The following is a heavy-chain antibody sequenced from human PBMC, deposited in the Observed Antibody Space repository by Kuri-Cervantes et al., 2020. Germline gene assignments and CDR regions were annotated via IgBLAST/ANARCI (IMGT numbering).Heavy chain of an antibody. V-gene: IGHV4-31*02. J-gene: IGHJ4*02. CDR2: IYYSGST. CDR3: AREMTFGEPPDY. D-gene: IGHD3-16*01. CDR1: GGSISSGGYY. Sequence: SCTVSGGSISSGGYYWSWIRQHPGKGLEWIGYIYYSGSTYYNPSLKSRVTISVDTSKNQFSLKLSSVTAADTAVYYCAREMTFGEPPDYWGQGTLVTVSS.